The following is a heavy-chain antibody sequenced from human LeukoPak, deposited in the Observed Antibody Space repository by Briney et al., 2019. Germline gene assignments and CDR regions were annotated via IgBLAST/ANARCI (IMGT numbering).Heavy chain of an antibody. Sequence: GGSLRLSCAASGFTFSSYAMHWVRQAPGKGLEWVAVISYDGSNKYYADSVKGRFTISRDNSKNTLYLQMNGLRGEDTAVYYCAKHRVADEYYFDFWGQGTLVTVSS. D-gene: IGHD6-19*01. CDR1: GFTFSSYA. J-gene: IGHJ4*02. CDR2: ISYDGSNK. V-gene: IGHV3-30-3*02. CDR3: AKHRVADEYYFDF.